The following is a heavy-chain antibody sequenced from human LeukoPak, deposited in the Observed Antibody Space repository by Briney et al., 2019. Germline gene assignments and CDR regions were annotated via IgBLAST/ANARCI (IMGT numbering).Heavy chain of an antibody. V-gene: IGHV3-33*01. CDR3: ARYSSGFLDP. CDR2: IWSDGSNK. D-gene: IGHD6-19*01. J-gene: IGHJ5*02. Sequence: GGSLRLSCAASGFTFSSFGMHWVRQAPGQGLEWVAVIWSDGSNKYYADSVKGRFTISRDNSKNTLYLQMNSLRAEDTAVYYSARYSSGFLDPWGQGTLVTVSS. CDR1: GFTFSSFG.